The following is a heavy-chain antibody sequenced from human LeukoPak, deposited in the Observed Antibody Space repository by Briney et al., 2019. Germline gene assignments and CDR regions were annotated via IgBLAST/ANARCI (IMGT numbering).Heavy chain of an antibody. D-gene: IGHD3-10*01. CDR1: GFIFSSYW. CDR2: IKQDGSEK. V-gene: IGHV3-7*03. Sequence: GGSLRLSCAASGFIFSSYWMSWVRQAPGKGLEWVANIKQDGSEKYYVDSVKGRFTISRDNAKNSLYLQMNSLRAEDTAVYYCARGPRITMVRGGQWYYYMDVWGKGTTVTISS. J-gene: IGHJ6*03. CDR3: ARGPRITMVRGGQWYYYMDV.